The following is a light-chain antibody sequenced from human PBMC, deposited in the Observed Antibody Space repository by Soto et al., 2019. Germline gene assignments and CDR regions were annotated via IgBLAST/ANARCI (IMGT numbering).Light chain of an antibody. V-gene: IGKV1-5*01. CDR3: QPYNGYSRT. J-gene: IGKJ1*01. CDR2: DVS. Sequence: DIQMTQSPSTLSASVGDRVTITCRASQSIGSSLAWYQQKPGKAPNLLISDVSSLERGVPSRFSGSGSGTEFTLTIRSLQPDDFATSSCQPYNGYSRTFGQGTKVDIK. CDR1: QSIGSS.